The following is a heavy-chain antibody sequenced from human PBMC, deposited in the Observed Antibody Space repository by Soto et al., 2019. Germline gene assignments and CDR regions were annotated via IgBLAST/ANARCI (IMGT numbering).Heavy chain of an antibody. CDR2: IWYDGSNK. J-gene: IGHJ6*02. CDR1: GFTFSSYG. D-gene: IGHD5-12*01. CDR3: ARDGFVATIIEGPPYYYYGMDV. V-gene: IGHV3-33*01. Sequence: GGSLRLSCAASGFTFSSYGMHWVRQAPGKGLEWVAVIWYDGSNKYYADSVKGRFTNSRDNSKNTLYLQMNSLRAEDTAVYYCARDGFVATIIEGPPYYYYGMDVWGQGTTVTVSS.